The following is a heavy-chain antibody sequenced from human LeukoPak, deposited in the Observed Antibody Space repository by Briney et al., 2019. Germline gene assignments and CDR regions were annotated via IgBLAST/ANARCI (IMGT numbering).Heavy chain of an antibody. CDR2: ISSSSDSTI. D-gene: IGHD3-22*01. CDR1: GFTFSIYS. Sequence: PGGSLRLSCAASGFTFSIYSMNWVRQAPGRGLEWVSYISSSSDSTIHYVDSVRGRFTISRDNAKNSLYLQMNSLRAEDTALYYCAKGRYDSSGLEVIDYWGQGTLVTVSS. V-gene: IGHV3-48*04. J-gene: IGHJ4*02. CDR3: AKGRYDSSGLEVIDY.